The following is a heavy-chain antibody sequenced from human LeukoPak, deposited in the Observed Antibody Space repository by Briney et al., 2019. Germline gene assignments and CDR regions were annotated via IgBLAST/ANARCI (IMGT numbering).Heavy chain of an antibody. D-gene: IGHD1-26*01. CDR2: NSSSGTPK. CDR1: GFIFSDYY. CDR3: ARGSYWNS. Sequence: GGSLRLSCGASGFIFSDYYMSWIRQAPGKGLEWISYNSSSGTPKYYADSVKGRFTISRDNSKNTLYLQMNSLRTEDTALYYCARGSYWNSWGQGTLVTVSS. J-gene: IGHJ4*02. V-gene: IGHV3-11*04.